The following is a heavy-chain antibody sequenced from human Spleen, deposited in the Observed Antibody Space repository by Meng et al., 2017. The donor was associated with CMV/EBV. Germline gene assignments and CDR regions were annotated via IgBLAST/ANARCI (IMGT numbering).Heavy chain of an antibody. CDR3: ARDRPPNNWNYVGEGCLDP. V-gene: IGHV1-46*01. Sequence: FTTYYIHWVRQAPGQGLEWMGMISPTGGSTNYAQRFQGRVTMTRDTSTSTVYMELRSLRSEDTAVYYCARDRPPNNWNYVGEGCLDPWGQGTLVTVSS. CDR2: ISPTGGST. CDR1: FTTYY. D-gene: IGHD1-7*01. J-gene: IGHJ5*02.